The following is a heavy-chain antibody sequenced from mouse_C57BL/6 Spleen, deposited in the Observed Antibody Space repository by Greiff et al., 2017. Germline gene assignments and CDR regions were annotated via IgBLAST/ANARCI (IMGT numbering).Heavy chain of an antibody. D-gene: IGHD4-1*01. CDR1: GYTFTEYT. CDR2: FYPGSGSI. Sequence: QVQLKESGAELVKPGASVKLSCKASGYTFTEYTIHWVKQRSGQGLEWIGWFYPGSGSIKYNEKFKDKATLTADKSSSTVYMELSRLTSEDSAVDFCARNEDGAGTDYFDYWGQGTTLTVSS. J-gene: IGHJ2*01. CDR3: ARNEDGAGTDYFDY. V-gene: IGHV1-62-2*01.